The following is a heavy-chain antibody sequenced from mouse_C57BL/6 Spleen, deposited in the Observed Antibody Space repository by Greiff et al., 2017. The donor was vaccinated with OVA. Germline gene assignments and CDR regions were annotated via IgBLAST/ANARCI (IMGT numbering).Heavy chain of an antibody. Sequence: QVQLQQPGAELVKPGASVKMSCKASGYTFTSYWITWVKQRPGQGLEWIGDIYPGSGSTNYNEKFKSKATLTVDNSSSTAYMQLSSLTSEDSAGYYCAKWLLRWGAMDYWGQGTTVTVSS. CDR3: AKWLLRWGAMDY. D-gene: IGHD2-3*01. CDR2: IYPGSGST. J-gene: IGHJ4*01. CDR1: GYTFTSYW. V-gene: IGHV1-55*01.